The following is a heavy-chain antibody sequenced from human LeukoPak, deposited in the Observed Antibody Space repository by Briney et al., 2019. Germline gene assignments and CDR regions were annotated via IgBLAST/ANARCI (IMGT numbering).Heavy chain of an antibody. J-gene: IGHJ4*02. Sequence: SETLSLTCAVYGGSFSGYYWSWIRQPPGKGLEWIGEINHSGSTNYNPSLKSRVTISVDTSKNQFSLKLSSVTAADTAVYYCARGATLLPLGYWGQGTRVTVSS. D-gene: IGHD1-26*01. CDR1: GGSFSGYY. V-gene: IGHV4-34*01. CDR3: ARGATLLPLGY. CDR2: INHSGST.